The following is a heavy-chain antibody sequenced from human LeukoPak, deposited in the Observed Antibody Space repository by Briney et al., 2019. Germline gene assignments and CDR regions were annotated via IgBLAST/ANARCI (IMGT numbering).Heavy chain of an antibody. V-gene: IGHV1-46*01. CDR3: ALGGATRTFDY. D-gene: IGHD1-26*01. CDR2: INPSGGST. Sequence: ASVKVSCKASGYTFTGYYMHWVRQAPGQGLEWMGWINPSGGSTSYAQKFQGRVTMARDTSTSTVYMELSSLRSEDTAVYYCALGGATRTFDYWGQGTLVTVSS. J-gene: IGHJ4*02. CDR1: GYTFTGYY.